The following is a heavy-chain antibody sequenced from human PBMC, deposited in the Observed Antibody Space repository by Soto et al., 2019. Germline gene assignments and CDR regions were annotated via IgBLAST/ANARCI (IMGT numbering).Heavy chain of an antibody. Sequence: QVQLVQSGAEVKKPESSVKVSCKDSGGTFSTYSMFWVRQAPGQGLEWMGRIIPMLGIRNYAQRFQDRVTITADKSTATAHMELSSLRSEDTALYYGTIGSWSGEVFDIWGQGTMVTVSS. J-gene: IGHJ3*02. CDR2: IIPMLGIR. CDR1: GGTFSTYS. V-gene: IGHV1-69*02. CDR3: TIGSWSGEVFDI. D-gene: IGHD2-21*01.